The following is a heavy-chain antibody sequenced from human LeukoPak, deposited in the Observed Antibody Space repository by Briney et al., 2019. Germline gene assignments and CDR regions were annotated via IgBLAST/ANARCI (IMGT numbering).Heavy chain of an antibody. CDR1: GYTFSKYW. CDR3: VRGRGYYDSYNGYYDPDNWFET. J-gene: IGHJ5*02. Sequence: GEPLKISCKTSGYTFSKYWIGWVRQKSGKGLEWMGIIDPNDSDTRYSPSFQGPVTISADTSTSTAYLQWSSLMASDTAMYYCVRGRGYYDSYNGYYDPDNWFETRGQGTLVTVSS. D-gene: IGHD3-16*01. V-gene: IGHV5-51*01. CDR2: IDPNDSDT.